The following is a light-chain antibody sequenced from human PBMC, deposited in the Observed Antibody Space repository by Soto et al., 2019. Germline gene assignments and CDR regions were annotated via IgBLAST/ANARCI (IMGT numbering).Light chain of an antibody. CDR1: QSINSW. Sequence: DIQMTQSPSTLSTSVGDRVTITCRASQSINSWLAWYQQKPGKAPNLLIYKASNLQSGVPSRFSGSGSGTEFTLTISSLQPDDFATYYCQQYKSYPYTFGQGTKLELK. CDR3: QQYKSYPYT. J-gene: IGKJ2*01. CDR2: KAS. V-gene: IGKV1-5*03.